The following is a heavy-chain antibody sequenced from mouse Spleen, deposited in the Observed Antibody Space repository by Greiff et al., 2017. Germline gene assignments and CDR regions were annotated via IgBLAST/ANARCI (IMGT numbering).Heavy chain of an antibody. CDR2: IDPETGGT. D-gene: IGHD1-1*01. J-gene: IGHJ1*01. CDR1: GYTFTDYE. Sequence: VKLMESGAELVRPGASVTLSCKASGYTFTDYEMHWVKQTPVHGLEWIGAIDPETGGTAYNQKFKGKAILTADKSSSTAYMELRSLTSEDSAVYYCTRELRDWYFDVWGAGTTVTVSS. CDR3: TRELRDWYFDV. V-gene: IGHV1-15*01.